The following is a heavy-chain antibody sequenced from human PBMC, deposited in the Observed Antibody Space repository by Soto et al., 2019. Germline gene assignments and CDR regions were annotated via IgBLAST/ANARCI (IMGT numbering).Heavy chain of an antibody. V-gene: IGHV3-30*18. Sequence: QVQLVESGGGVVQPGRSLRLSCAASGFTFSSYGVHWVRQAPRKGLDWVAVISYDGSNKYYADSVKGRFTISRDNSKNTLYLQMNSLRAEDTAVYYCAEGYCSGGSCYPSLSWGQGTLVTVSS. CDR1: GFTFSSYG. J-gene: IGHJ4*02. CDR3: AEGYCSGGSCYPSLS. D-gene: IGHD2-15*01. CDR2: ISYDGSNK.